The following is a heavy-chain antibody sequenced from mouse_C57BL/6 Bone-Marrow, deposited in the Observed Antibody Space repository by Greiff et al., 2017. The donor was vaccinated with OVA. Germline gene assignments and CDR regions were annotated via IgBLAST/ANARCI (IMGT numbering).Heavy chain of an antibody. Sequence: EVQLQQSGAELVRPGSSVKMSCKTSGYTFTSYGINWVKQRPGQGLEWIGYIYIGNGYTEYNEKFKGQVPLSSDPSSSTTYMQLSSLTSEDAAIYCCARDETGRGDYWGQGTSVTVSS. V-gene: IGHV1-58*01. CDR2: IYIGNGYT. CDR3: ARDETGRGDY. J-gene: IGHJ4*01. CDR1: GYTFTSYG.